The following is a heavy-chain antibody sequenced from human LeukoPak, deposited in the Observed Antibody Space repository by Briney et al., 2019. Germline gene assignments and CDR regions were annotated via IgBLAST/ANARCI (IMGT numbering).Heavy chain of an antibody. CDR1: GGSFSGYY. CDR2: INHSGST. D-gene: IGHD3/OR15-3a*01. CDR3: ARVMDFGPDFDY. Sequence: KPSETLSLTCAVYGGSFSGYYWSWIRQPPGKGLEWIGEINHSGSTNYNPSLKSRVTISVDTSKNQFSLKLSSVTAADTAVYYCARVMDFGPDFDYWGQGTLVTVSS. V-gene: IGHV4-34*01. J-gene: IGHJ4*02.